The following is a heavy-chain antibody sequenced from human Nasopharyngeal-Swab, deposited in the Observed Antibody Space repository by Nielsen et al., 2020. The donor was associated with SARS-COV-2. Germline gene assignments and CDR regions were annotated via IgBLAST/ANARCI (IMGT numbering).Heavy chain of an antibody. CDR1: GFTFSSYG. Sequence: GESLKISCAASGFTFSSYGMHWVRQAPGKGLEWVAVIPYDGNYKYYADSVQGRFTISRDNSKNTLFLQMNSLRAEDTAVYYCAKGRVTIFGVVIIDYYYYMDVWGKGTTVTVSS. CDR2: IPYDGNYK. V-gene: IGHV3-30*18. CDR3: AKGRVTIFGVVIIDYYYYMDV. J-gene: IGHJ6*03. D-gene: IGHD3-3*01.